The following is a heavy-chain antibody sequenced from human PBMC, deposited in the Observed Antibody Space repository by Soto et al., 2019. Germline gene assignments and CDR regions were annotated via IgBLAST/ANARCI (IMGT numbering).Heavy chain of an antibody. CDR1: GGTFSSYA. CDR2: IIPIFGTA. V-gene: IGHV1-69*12. CDR3: ATIDADYSADF. D-gene: IGHD4-17*01. J-gene: IGHJ4*02. Sequence: QVQLVQSGAEVKKPGSSVKVSCKASGGTFSSYALSWVRQAPGQGLEWMGGIIPIFGTANYEPKFQCRVTITADESTSTAYMELSSLRSEDTAVYYCATIDADYSADFWGQGTLVTVSS.